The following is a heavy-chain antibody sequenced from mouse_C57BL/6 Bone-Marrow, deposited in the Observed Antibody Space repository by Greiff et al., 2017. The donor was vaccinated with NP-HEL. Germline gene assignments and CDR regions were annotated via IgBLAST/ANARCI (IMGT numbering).Heavy chain of an antibody. CDR3: ARGGGSSYIFDY. J-gene: IGHJ2*01. V-gene: IGHV1-82*01. CDR1: GYAFSSSW. D-gene: IGHD1-1*01. CDR2: IYPGDGDT. Sequence: VQLQQSGPELVKPGASVKISCKASGYAFSSSWMNWVKQRPGTGLEWIGRIYPGDGDTNYNGKFKGKATLTADKSSSTAYMQLSSLTSEDSAVYFCARGGGSSYIFDYWGQGTTLTVSS.